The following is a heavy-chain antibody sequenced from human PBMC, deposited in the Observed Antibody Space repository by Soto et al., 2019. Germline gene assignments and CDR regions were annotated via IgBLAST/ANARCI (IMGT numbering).Heavy chain of an antibody. Sequence: GGSLRLSCVASGLTFKTSAMTWVRQAPGKGLEWVSGISGGVDGTFYADSVKGRFTISRDISIKTLYLQMDSLRPEDTAVYFCATEVGVIYALDVWGQGTTVTVS. D-gene: IGHD3-10*01. V-gene: IGHV3-23*01. CDR3: ATEVGVIYALDV. CDR1: GLTFKTSA. CDR2: ISGGVDGT. J-gene: IGHJ6*02.